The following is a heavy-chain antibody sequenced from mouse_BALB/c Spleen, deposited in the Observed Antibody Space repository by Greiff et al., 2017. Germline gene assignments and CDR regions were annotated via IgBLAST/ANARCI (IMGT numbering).Heavy chain of an antibody. D-gene: IGHD1-1*01. J-gene: IGHJ2*01. V-gene: IGHV1-7*01. CDR1: GYTFTRYW. CDR2: INPSTGYT. CDR3: ARSPYYGSSFDY. Sequence: QVQLKESGAELAKPGASVKMSCKASGYTFTRYWMHWVKQRPGQGLEWIGYINPSTGYTEYNQKFKDKATLTADKYSSTAYMQLSSLTSEDSAVYYCARSPYYGSSFDYWGQGTTLTVSS.